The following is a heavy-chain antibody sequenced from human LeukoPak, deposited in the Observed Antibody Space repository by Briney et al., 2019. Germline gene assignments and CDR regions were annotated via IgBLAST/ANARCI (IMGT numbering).Heavy chain of an antibody. CDR1: GFTVSSNY. J-gene: IGHJ4*02. CDR3: YSMIVVEIRVINDY. Sequence: GGSLRLSCAVSGFTVSSNYMSWVRQAPGKGREGVSVIYSGGSTYYADSVKGRFTISRDNSKNTLYLQMNSLRAEDTAVYYCYSMIVVEIRVINDYWGQGTLVTVSS. V-gene: IGHV3-66*01. D-gene: IGHD3-22*01. CDR2: IYSGGST.